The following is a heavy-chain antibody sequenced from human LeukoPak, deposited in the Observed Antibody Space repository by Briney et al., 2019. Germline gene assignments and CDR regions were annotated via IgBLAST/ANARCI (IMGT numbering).Heavy chain of an antibody. CDR2: IKQDGSEK. J-gene: IGHJ4*02. Sequence: AGGSLRLSCAASGFTFSSYWMSWVRQAPGKGLEWVANIKQDGSEKYYVDSVKGRFTISRDNAKNSLYLQMNSLRAEDTAVYYCARDLGSGLLYYFDYWGQGTLVTVSS. V-gene: IGHV3-7*01. CDR3: ARDLGSGLLYYFDY. CDR1: GFTFSSYW. D-gene: IGHD6-19*01.